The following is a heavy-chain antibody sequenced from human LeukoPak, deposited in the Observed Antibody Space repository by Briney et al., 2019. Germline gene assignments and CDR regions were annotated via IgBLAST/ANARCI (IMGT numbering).Heavy chain of an antibody. J-gene: IGHJ4*02. Sequence: GGSLRLSCADSGFSFSSNNMNWVRQAPGKGLEWISFISATGDIIYYADSLKGRFTISRDNAKNSLYLQMNSLRDDDTAVYYCARGAGSSWFYSWGQGTLVTVSS. CDR3: ARGAGSSWFYS. V-gene: IGHV3-48*02. CDR1: GFSFSSNN. D-gene: IGHD6-13*01. CDR2: ISATGDII.